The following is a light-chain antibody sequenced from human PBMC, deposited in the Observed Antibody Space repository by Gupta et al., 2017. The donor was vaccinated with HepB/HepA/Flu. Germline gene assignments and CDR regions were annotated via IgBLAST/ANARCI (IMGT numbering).Light chain of an antibody. V-gene: IGLV1-44*01. CDR3: AAWDDSLNGVV. J-gene: IGLJ2*01. CDR1: SSNIGSNT. CDR2: SNN. Sequence: QSVLTQPPSASGTPGQRLLISCSGSSSNIGSNTVNWYQQLPGTAPKLLIYSNNQRPSGVPDRFSGSKSGTSASLAISGLQPEDEADYYCAAWDDSLNGVVFGGGTKLTVL.